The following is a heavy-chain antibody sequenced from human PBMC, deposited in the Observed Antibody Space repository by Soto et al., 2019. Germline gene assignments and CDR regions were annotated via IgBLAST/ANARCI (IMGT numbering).Heavy chain of an antibody. J-gene: IGHJ4*02. CDR3: VRDLRGYSRYDYLDY. D-gene: IGHD5-12*01. V-gene: IGHV4-31*03. CDR1: GGSISSGGYY. Sequence: SETLSLTCTVSGGSISSGGYYWSWIRQHPGKGLEWVGYSYYTGSSYYNPSLKSRVTISVDASKNQLSLRLASVTAADTAVYYCVRDLRGYSRYDYLDYWGQGIPVTVSS. CDR2: SYYTGSS.